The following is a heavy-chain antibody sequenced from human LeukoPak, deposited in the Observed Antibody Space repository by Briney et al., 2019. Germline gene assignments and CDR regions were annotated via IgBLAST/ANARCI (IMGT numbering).Heavy chain of an antibody. J-gene: IGHJ4*02. CDR1: GFTFSSYA. V-gene: IGHV3-23*01. Sequence: GGSLRLSCAASGFTFSSYAMSWVRPAPGKGLEWVSAISGSGGSTYYADSVKGRFTISRDNSKNTLYLQMNSLRAEDTAVYYCAKVRGNLGVAAAGSDSWGQGTRVPVSS. CDR3: AKVRGNLGVAAAGSDS. CDR2: ISGSGGST. D-gene: IGHD6-13*01.